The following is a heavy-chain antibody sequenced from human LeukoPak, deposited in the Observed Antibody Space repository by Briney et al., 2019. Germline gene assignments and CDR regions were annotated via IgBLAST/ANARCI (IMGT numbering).Heavy chain of an antibody. J-gene: IGHJ4*02. CDR1: GGTFSSYA. D-gene: IGHD2-21*02. V-gene: IGHV1-69*04. Sequence: SVKVSCKASGGTFSSYAISWVRQAPGQGLEWMGRIIPILGIANYAQKFQGRVTITADKSTSTAYMELSSLRSEDTAVYYCARDSRNRLLGFGYWGQGTLVTVSS. CDR3: ARDSRNRLLGFGY. CDR2: IIPILGIA.